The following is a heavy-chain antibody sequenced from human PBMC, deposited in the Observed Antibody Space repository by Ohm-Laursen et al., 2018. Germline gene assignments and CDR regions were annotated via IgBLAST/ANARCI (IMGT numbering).Heavy chain of an antibody. CDR1: GGSVSSGSYY. Sequence: PGTLSLTCTVSGGSVSSGSYYWSWIRQPPGKGLEWIGYIYYSGNTNYNPSLKSRVTISVDTSKNQFSLKLSSVTAADTAVYYCARDPSSGWYYFDYWGQGTLVTVSS. J-gene: IGHJ4*02. CDR2: IYYSGNT. CDR3: ARDPSSGWYYFDY. D-gene: IGHD6-19*01. V-gene: IGHV4-61*01.